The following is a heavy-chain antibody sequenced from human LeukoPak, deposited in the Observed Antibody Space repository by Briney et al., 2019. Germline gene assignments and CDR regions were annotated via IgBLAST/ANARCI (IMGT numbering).Heavy chain of an antibody. CDR2: IKTDGRSI. CDR3: TRGQYSYGPFDY. CDR1: GITLRSYW. V-gene: IGHV3-74*01. Sequence: GGSLRLSCAASGITLRSYWMHWVRQAPGRGLVWVSRIKTDGRSITNADSVKGRFTISRDNDKNTLYLQMNSLRAEDTAVYYCTRGQYSYGPFDYWGQGTLVTVSS. D-gene: IGHD5-18*01. J-gene: IGHJ4*02.